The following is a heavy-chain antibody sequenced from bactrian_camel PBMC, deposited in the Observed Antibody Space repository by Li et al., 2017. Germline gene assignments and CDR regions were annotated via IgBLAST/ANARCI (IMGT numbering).Heavy chain of an antibody. J-gene: IGHJ4*01. Sequence: LVESGGGTVQAGGSLRLSCVGSGYTVSPCMGWFRQAPGKEREGVAAFDTDGTIIYADAVKGRFTISKDDANNTLYLQMDSLKFEDTAMYYCAADLWAMGRLGASEYDYWGQGTQVTVS. CDR1: GYTVSPC. D-gene: IGHD3*01. CDR3: AADLWAMGRLGASEYDY. V-gene: IGHV3S57*01. CDR2: FDTDGTI.